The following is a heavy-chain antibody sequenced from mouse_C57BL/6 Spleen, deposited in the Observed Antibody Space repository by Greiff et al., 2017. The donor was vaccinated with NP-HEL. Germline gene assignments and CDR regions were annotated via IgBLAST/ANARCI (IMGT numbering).Heavy chain of an antibody. V-gene: IGHV2-6-1*01. CDR3: ARHGYYGSSYVFDY. CDR2: IWSDGST. D-gene: IGHD1-1*01. CDR1: GFSLTSYG. J-gene: IGHJ2*01. Sequence: VMLVESGPGLVAPSQSLSITCTVSGFSLTSYGVHWVRQPPGKGLEWLVVIWSDGSTTYNSALKSRLSISKDNSKSQVFLKMNSLQTDDTAMYYCARHGYYGSSYVFDYWGQGTTLTVSS.